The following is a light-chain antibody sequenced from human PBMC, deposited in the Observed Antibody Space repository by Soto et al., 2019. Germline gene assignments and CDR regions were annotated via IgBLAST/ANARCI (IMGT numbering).Light chain of an antibody. CDR1: SGRVASNY. Sequence: NFMLTQPHSVSESPGKTVTISCTRSSGRVASNYVQWYQQRPGSAPTTVIFEDDQRPSGVPDRFSGSIDSSSNSAFLTISGLKTEDEADYYCQSYDSNTVVFGGGTKVTVL. V-gene: IGLV6-57*04. CDR3: QSYDSNTVV. CDR2: EDD. J-gene: IGLJ2*01.